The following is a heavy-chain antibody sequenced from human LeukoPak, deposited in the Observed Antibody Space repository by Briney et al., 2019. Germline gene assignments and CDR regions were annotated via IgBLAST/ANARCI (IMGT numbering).Heavy chain of an antibody. J-gene: IGHJ4*02. CDR1: GFSFSSYW. V-gene: IGHV3-7*01. CDR2: IKQDESER. CDR3: VRAVSRNYGFD. Sequence: GSLRLSCEGSGFSFSSYWMTWVRQSPGKGPEWVANIKQDESERYTVDSVKGRFTISRDNAKNPVYLHMNSLRAEDTAVYYCVRAVSRNYGFDWGQGTLVTVSS. D-gene: IGHD4-11*01.